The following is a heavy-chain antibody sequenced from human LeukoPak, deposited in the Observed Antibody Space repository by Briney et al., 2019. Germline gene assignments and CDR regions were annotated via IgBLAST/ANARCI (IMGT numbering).Heavy chain of an antibody. CDR2: FSYNVHS. D-gene: IGHD6-13*01. CDR1: GGSVSSSNYY. J-gene: IGHJ4*02. Sequence: SETLSLTCTVSGGSVSSSNYYWSWIRQPPGKGLEWVGFFSYNVHSDYNPSLKSRVTISVDTSKNQFSLRLSSVSAADTAIYYCARVSVAGTGPDYWGQGTQVTVSS. CDR3: ARVSVAGTGPDY. V-gene: IGHV4-61*01.